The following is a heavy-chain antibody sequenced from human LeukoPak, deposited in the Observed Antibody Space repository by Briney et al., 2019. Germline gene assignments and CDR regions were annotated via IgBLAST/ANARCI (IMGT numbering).Heavy chain of an antibody. J-gene: IGHJ4*02. Sequence: GGSLRLSCVASGFTFSSYGMHWVRQAPGKGLEWVALIRYDGQNKYYADSVKGRFTISRDNPKNTLDLQMNSLRPEDTAIYYCAKDLSGSYLEPGFDYWGQGTLVKVSS. CDR1: GFTFSSYG. CDR3: AKDLSGSYLEPGFDY. CDR2: IRYDGQNK. V-gene: IGHV3-30*02. D-gene: IGHD1-26*01.